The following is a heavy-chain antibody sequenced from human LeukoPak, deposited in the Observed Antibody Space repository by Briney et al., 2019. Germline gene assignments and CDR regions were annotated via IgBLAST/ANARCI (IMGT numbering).Heavy chain of an antibody. CDR2: ISNNGGYT. J-gene: IGHJ4*02. Sequence: GGSLRLSCAASGFTFSSSAMSWVRQAPGKGLEWVSAISNNGGYTYYADSVQGRFTISRDNSKSTLCLQMNSLRAEDTAVYYCAKDNQWLVGREFDYWGQGTLVTVSS. CDR1: GFTFSSSA. V-gene: IGHV3-23*01. CDR3: AKDNQWLVGREFDY. D-gene: IGHD6-19*01.